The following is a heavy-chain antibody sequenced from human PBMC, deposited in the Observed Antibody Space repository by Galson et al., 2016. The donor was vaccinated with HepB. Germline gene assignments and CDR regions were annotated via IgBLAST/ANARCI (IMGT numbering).Heavy chain of an antibody. V-gene: IGHV4-59*08. D-gene: IGHD5-18*01. CDR3: ARWGYSLFDY. Sequence: ETLSLTCIVSGGSISSYYWTWLRQPPGKGLEWIGYISYSGRNNYNPSLKSRVTISVDTSKNQLSLKLSSVTAADTAVYYCARWGYSLFDYWGRGSLVTVSS. CDR2: ISYSGRN. CDR1: GGSISSYY. J-gene: IGHJ4*02.